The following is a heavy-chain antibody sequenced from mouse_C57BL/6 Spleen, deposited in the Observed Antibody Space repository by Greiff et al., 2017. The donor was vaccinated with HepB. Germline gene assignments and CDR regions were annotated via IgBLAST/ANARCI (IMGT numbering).Heavy chain of an antibody. V-gene: IGHV5-4*03. CDR2: ISDGGSYT. CDR3: ARGPSTVVYAMDY. J-gene: IGHJ4*01. Sequence: EVMLVESGGGLVKPGGSLKLSCAASGFTFSSYAMSWVRQTPEKRLEWVATISDGGSYTYYPGNVKGRFTISRDNAKNTLYLQMSHLKSEDTAMYYCARGPSTVVYAMDYWGQGTSVTVSS. D-gene: IGHD1-1*01. CDR1: GFTFSSYA.